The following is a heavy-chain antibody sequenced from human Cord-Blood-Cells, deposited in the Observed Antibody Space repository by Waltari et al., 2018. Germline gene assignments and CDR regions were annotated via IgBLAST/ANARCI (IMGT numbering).Heavy chain of an antibody. V-gene: IGHV4-39*01. CDR3: ARYGSGSYSSDY. CDR2: IYYSGST. D-gene: IGHD3-10*01. CDR1: GGSISSSSYY. Sequence: QLQLQESGPGLVKPSETLSLTCTVSGGSISSSSYYWGWIRQPPGKGLEWIGSIYYSGSTSYNPSLKSRVTISVDTSKNQFSLKLSSVTAADTAVYYCARYGSGSYSSDYWGQGTLVTVSS. J-gene: IGHJ4*02.